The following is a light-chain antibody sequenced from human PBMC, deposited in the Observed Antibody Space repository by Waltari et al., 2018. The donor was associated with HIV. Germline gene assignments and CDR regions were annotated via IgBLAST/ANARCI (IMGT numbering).Light chain of an antibody. V-gene: IGKV4-1*01. J-gene: IGKJ2*01. CDR3: QQYYNTPYT. Sequence: DIVMTQSPDSLAVSLGERATIKCKSSKSVLNSSSNKNSLAWYQQKPGQPPKLLIYWASTREPGVPDRFSGSGSGTDFTLTIGSLQAEDVAIYYCQQYYNTPYTFGQGTKLEIK. CDR1: KSVLNSSSNKNS. CDR2: WAS.